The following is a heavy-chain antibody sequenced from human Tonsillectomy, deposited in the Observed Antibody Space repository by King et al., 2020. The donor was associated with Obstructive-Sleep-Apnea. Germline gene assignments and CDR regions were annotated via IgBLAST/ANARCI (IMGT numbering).Heavy chain of an antibody. CDR1: GDSISSTRW. J-gene: IGHJ4*02. CDR3: ATEPYADDGY. V-gene: IGHV4-4*02. D-gene: IGHD2-2*01. CDR2: IYHSGRP. Sequence: VQLQESGPGLVKPSGTLSLTCAVSGDSISSTRWWSWVRQPPGKGLEWIGEIYHSGRPNYNPSLKSRVTISVDKSKNQFSLKLRAVTAADTAVYYCATEPYADDGYWGQGTLVTVSS.